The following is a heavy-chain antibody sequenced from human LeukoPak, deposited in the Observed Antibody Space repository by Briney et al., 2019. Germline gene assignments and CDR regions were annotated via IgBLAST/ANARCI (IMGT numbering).Heavy chain of an antibody. D-gene: IGHD2-21*01. CDR2: VSGSSDRT. Sequence: GGSLRLSCAASGFTFSSYAMSWVRQAPGEGLEWVSAVSGSSDRTYYADSVEGRFTISRDNSRNTLYLQMNSLRAEDTAVYYCAKRGGEHWYFDLWGRGTLVTVSS. CDR3: AKRGGEHWYFDL. V-gene: IGHV3-23*01. J-gene: IGHJ2*01. CDR1: GFTFSSYA.